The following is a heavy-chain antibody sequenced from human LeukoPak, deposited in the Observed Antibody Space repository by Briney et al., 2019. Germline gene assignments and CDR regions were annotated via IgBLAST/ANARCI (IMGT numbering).Heavy chain of an antibody. D-gene: IGHD5-12*01. CDR3: ARVGRRYSGYVILGGFDP. CDR2: INTNTGNP. CDR1: GYSFTGSA. J-gene: IGHJ5*02. Sequence: ASVKVSCKASGYSFTGSAMNWVRQAPGQGLEWMGWINTNTGNPTYAQGFTGRFVFSLDTSVSTAYIQISSLKTEDTAVYFCARVGRRYSGYVILGGFDPWGQGTLVTVSS. V-gene: IGHV7-4-1*02.